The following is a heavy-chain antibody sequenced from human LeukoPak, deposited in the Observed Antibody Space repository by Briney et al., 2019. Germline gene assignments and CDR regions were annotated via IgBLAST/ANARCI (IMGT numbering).Heavy chain of an antibody. V-gene: IGHV4-39*01. CDR3: ARSKTGIVDY. CDR2: IFYSGIT. D-gene: IGHD2-21*01. J-gene: IGHJ4*02. Sequence: PPETRSPTCVVSAASTSGSDYYWGWFRHPPGKGLEWIGSIFYSGITYYNPPLKSRVTTSVDTSKNQFSLKLTSVTAADTAVYYCARSKTGIVDYWGQGTLVTVSS. CDR1: AASTSGSDYY.